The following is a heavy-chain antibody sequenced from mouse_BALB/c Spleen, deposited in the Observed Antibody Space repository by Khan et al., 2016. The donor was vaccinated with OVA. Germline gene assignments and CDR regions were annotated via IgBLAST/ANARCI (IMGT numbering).Heavy chain of an antibody. CDR3: ARSNYYGSSPYAMDY. J-gene: IGHJ4*01. Sequence: DLVKPGASVKLSCKASGYTFTSYWINWIKQRPGQGLEGIGRIAPGSGSTYYNEMFKGKATLTVDTSSSTAYIQLSSLSSEDSAVYICARSNYYGSSPYAMDYWGQGTSVTVSS. CDR1: GYTFTSYW. D-gene: IGHD1-1*01. V-gene: IGHV1S41*01. CDR2: IAPGSGST.